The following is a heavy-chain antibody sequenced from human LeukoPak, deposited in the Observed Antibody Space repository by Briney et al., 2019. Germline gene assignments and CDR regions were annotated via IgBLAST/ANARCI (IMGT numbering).Heavy chain of an antibody. D-gene: IGHD5-24*01. V-gene: IGHV1-69*13. J-gene: IGHJ4*02. CDR2: IIPIFGTA. CDR3: ARNVEMATTDPFDY. CDR1: GGTFSSYA. Sequence: SVTVSCKASGGTFSSYAISWVRQAPGQGLEWMGGIIPIFGTANYAQKFQGRVTITADESTSTAYMELSSLRSQDTAVYYCARNVEMATTDPFDYWGQGTLVTVSS.